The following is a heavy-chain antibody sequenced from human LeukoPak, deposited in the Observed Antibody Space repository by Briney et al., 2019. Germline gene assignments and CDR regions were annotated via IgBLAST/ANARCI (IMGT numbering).Heavy chain of an antibody. CDR1: GFTFSSYN. CDR2: ISSSSSTI. Sequence: GALRLSCAASGFTFSSYNMNWVRQAPGKGLEWVSYISSSSSTIYYADSVKGRFTISRDNAKNSLYLQMNSLRAEDTAVYYCAKVTSGVRGVTLDYWGQGTLVTVSS. V-gene: IGHV3-48*01. J-gene: IGHJ4*02. CDR3: AKVTSGVRGVTLDY. D-gene: IGHD3-10*01.